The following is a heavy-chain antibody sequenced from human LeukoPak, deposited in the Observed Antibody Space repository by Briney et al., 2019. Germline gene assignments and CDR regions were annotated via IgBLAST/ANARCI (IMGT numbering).Heavy chain of an antibody. D-gene: IGHD6-13*01. CDR2: ISAYNGNT. CDR3: ARGGRVAAAILGPNENWFDP. CDR1: GYTFTSYG. Sequence: ASVKVSCKASGYTFTSYGISWVRQAPGQGLEWMGWISAYNGNTNYAQKLQGRVTMTTDTSTSTAYMELRSLRSDDTAVYYCARGGRVAAAILGPNENWFDPWGQGTLVAVSS. V-gene: IGHV1-18*01. J-gene: IGHJ5*02.